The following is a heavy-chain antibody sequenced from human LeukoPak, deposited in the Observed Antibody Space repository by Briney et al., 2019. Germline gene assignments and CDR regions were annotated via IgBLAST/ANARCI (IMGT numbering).Heavy chain of an antibody. J-gene: IGHJ4*02. V-gene: IGHV4-59*01. D-gene: IGHD3-16*02. CDR2: IYYSGST. Sequence: SETLSLTCTVSGSSISSYYWSWIRQPPGKGLEWIGYIYYSGSTNYNPSLKSRVTISVDTSKNQFSLKLSSVTAADTAVYYCARGIRSYYFDYWGQGTLVTVSS. CDR1: GSSISSYY. CDR3: ARGIRSYYFDY.